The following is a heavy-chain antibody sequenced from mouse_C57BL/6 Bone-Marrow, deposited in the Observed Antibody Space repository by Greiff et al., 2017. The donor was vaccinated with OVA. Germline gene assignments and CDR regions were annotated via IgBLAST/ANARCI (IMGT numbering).Heavy chain of an antibody. CDR1: GFTFSDYY. J-gene: IGHJ1*03. CDR3: ARDGSSPYWYFDV. Sequence: EVNVVESEGGLVQPGSSMKLSCTASGFTFSDYYMAWVRQVPEKGLEWVANINYDGSSTYYLDSLKSRFIISRDNAKNILYLQMSSLKSEDTATYYCARDGSSPYWYFDVWGTGTTVTVSS. D-gene: IGHD1-1*01. CDR2: INYDGSST. V-gene: IGHV5-16*01.